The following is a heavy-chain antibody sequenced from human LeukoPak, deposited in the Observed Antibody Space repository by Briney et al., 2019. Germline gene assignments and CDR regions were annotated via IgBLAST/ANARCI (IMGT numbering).Heavy chain of an antibody. D-gene: IGHD6-6*01. Sequence: SETLSLTCTVSGDSISGYYWHWIRQPPGKGLEWIAYIFYSGSASYNPSLKSRVTISVDTSKNQFSLKLSSVTAADTAVYYCARDRSVSARLFDYWGQGTLVTVSP. J-gene: IGHJ4*02. CDR2: IFYSGSA. V-gene: IGHV4-59*01. CDR1: GDSISGYY. CDR3: ARDRSVSARLFDY.